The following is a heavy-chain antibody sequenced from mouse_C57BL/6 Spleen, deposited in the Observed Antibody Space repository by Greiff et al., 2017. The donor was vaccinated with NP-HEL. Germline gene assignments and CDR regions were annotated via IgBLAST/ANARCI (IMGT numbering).Heavy chain of an antibody. D-gene: IGHD1-1*01. CDR3: ARDWGSSYRGFAY. CDR2: ISDGGSYT. Sequence: EVQRVESGGGLVKPGGSLKLSCAASGFTFSSYAMSWVRQTPEKRLEWVATISDGGSYTYYPDNVKGRFTISRDNAKNNLYLQMSHLKSEDTAMYYCARDWGSSYRGFAYWGQGTLVTVSA. J-gene: IGHJ3*01. V-gene: IGHV5-4*01. CDR1: GFTFSSYA.